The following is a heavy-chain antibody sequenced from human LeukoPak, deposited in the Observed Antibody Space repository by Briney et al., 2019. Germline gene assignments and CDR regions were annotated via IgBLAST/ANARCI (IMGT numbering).Heavy chain of an antibody. J-gene: IGHJ6*03. CDR3: ARNYDFWSGYYTEYYYYYMDV. CDR2: ISAYNGNT. D-gene: IGHD3-3*01. V-gene: IGHV1-18*01. Sequence: ASVKVSCKASGYTFTSYGISWVRQAPGQGLEWMGWISAYNGNTNYAQKLQGRVTMTTDTSTSTAYMELRSLRSDDTAVYYCARNYDFWSGYYTEYYYYYMDVWGKGTTVTVSS. CDR1: GYTFTSYG.